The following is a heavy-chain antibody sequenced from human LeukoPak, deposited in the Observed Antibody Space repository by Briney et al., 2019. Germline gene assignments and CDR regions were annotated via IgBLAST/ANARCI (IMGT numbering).Heavy chain of an antibody. D-gene: IGHD2-8*01. CDR3: ARVRMVYATSGAAAGNTYYYYGMDV. V-gene: IGHV3-7*03. CDR2: IKQDGSEK. Sequence: GGSLRLSCAASGFTFNSYWMTWVRQAPGKGLEWVANIKQDGSEKYYVDSVKGRFTIARDNAMNSLYLQMNSLRAEDTAVYFCARVRMVYATSGAAAGNTYYYYGMDVWGQGTTVTVSS. J-gene: IGHJ6*02. CDR1: GFTFNSYW.